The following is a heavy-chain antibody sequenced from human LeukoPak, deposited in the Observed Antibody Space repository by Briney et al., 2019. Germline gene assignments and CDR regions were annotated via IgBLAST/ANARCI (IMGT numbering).Heavy chain of an antibody. D-gene: IGHD3-10*01. Sequence: GGSLRLSCAASGFTVRSNYMSCGRQAPGKGLERVSVIYIGGGTYYTDYEKGRFTISRDNSKNTLYLQMNSLRAEDTAVYYCARAKYYYGSRSYWYFDLWGRGTLVTVSS. CDR2: IYIGGGT. J-gene: IGHJ2*01. CDR1: GFTVRSNY. V-gene: IGHV3-66*01. CDR3: ARAKYYYGSRSYWYFDL.